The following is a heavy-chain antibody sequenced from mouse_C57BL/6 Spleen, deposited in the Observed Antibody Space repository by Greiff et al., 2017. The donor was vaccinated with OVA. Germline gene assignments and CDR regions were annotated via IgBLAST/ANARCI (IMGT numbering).Heavy chain of an antibody. J-gene: IGHJ4*01. CDR2: IHPNSGST. CDR3: ARELGYAMDY. D-gene: IGHD4-1*01. V-gene: IGHV1-64*01. Sequence: QVHVKQPGAELVKPGASVKLSCKASGYTFTSYWMHWVKQRPGQGLEWIGMIHPNSGSTNYNEKFKSKATLTVDKSSSTAYMQLSSLTSEDSAVYYCARELGYAMDYWGQGTSVTVSS. CDR1: GYTFTSYW.